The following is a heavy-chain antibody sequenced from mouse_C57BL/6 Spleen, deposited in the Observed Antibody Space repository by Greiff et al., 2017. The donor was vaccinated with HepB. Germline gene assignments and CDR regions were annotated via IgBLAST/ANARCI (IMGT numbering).Heavy chain of an antibody. CDR1: GFTFSDYG. Sequence: EVQLQESGGGLVKPGGSLKLSCAASGFTFSDYGMHWVRQAPEKGLEWVAYISSGSSTIYYADTVKGRFAISSDNAKNTLFLQMTSLRSEDTAMYYCAILGFDYWGQGTTLTVSS. CDR3: AILGFDY. J-gene: IGHJ2*01. V-gene: IGHV5-17*01. CDR2: ISSGSSTI. D-gene: IGHD4-1*01.